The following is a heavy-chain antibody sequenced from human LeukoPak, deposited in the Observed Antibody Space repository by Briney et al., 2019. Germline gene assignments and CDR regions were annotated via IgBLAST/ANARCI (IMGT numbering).Heavy chain of an antibody. J-gene: IGHJ5*02. CDR1: GYTFTSYG. CDR2: ISAYNGNT. D-gene: IGHD3-10*01. V-gene: IGHV1-18*04. CDR3: ARGGITMVRRVVTLNWFDP. Sequence: ASVKVSCKASGYTFTSYGISWVRQAPGQGLEWMGWISAYNGNTNYAQKLQGRVTMTTDTSTSTAYMELRSLRSDDTAVYYCARGGITMVRRVVTLNWFDPWGQGTLVTVSS.